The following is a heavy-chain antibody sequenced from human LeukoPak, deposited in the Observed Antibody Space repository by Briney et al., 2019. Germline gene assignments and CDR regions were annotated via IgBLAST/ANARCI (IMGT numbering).Heavy chain of an antibody. J-gene: IGHJ6*02. V-gene: IGHV1-69*04. Sequence: SVKVSCKASGGTFSSYAISWVRQAPGQGLEWMGRIIPILGIANYAQKFQGRVTITADKSTSTAYMELSSLRSEDTAVYYCARDPEPLPYYDTLTGYYKYYYYYGMDVWGQGTTVNVSS. CDR3: ARDPEPLPYYDTLTGYYKYYYYYGMDV. CDR1: GGTFSSYA. D-gene: IGHD3-9*01. CDR2: IIPILGIA.